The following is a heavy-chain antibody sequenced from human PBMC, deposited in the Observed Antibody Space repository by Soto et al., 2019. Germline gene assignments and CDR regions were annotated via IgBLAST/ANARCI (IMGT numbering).Heavy chain of an antibody. CDR1: GGTFSSYA. CDR3: ARSQGSSTSLEIYYYYYYGMDV. Sequence: QVQLVQSGAEVKKPGSSVKVSCKASGGTFSSYAISWVRQAPGQWLEWMGGIIPIPGTANYAQKFQGRVTITADESTSTAYMELSSLRSEDTAVYYCARSQGSSTSLEIYYYYYYGMDVWGQGTTVTVSS. D-gene: IGHD2-2*01. J-gene: IGHJ6*02. V-gene: IGHV1-69*01. CDR2: IIPIPGTA.